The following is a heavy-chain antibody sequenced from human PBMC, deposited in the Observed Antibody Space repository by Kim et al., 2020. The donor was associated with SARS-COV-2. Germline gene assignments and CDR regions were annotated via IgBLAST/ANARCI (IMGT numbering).Heavy chain of an antibody. J-gene: IGHJ4*02. Sequence: TLSLTCVISGDSVSSNIATWNWVRQSPSRGLEWLGRTYYRSRWLNEYATSVKSRITINPDTPKNQFSLQLSSVTPEDTAVYYCARAAGGQSGLDFWGQGTLAT. CDR1: GDSVSSNIAT. V-gene: IGHV6-1*01. CDR2: TYYRSRWLN. D-gene: IGHD6-13*01. CDR3: ARAAGGQSGLDF.